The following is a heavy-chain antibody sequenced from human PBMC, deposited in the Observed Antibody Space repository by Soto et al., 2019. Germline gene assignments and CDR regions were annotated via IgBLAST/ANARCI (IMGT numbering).Heavy chain of an antibody. CDR3: ARYSSGPFDAFDI. D-gene: IGHD6-19*01. V-gene: IGHV1-69*05. J-gene: IGHJ3*02. CDR2: IIPNNATA. CDR1: GGTFSSYA. Sequence: SVKVSCKASGGTFSSYAISWVRQAPGQGLEWMGGIIPNNATANYAQKLQGRVTMTTDTSTSTAYMELRSLRSDDTAVYYCARYSSGPFDAFDIWGQGTMVTVSS.